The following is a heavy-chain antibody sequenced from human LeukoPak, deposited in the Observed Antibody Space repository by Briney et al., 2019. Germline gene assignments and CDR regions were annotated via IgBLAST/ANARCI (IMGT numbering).Heavy chain of an antibody. CDR2: MNPNSGNT. CDR3: ARGRPDPGGSGWYMGTYYYYMDV. D-gene: IGHD6-19*01. J-gene: IGHJ6*03. Sequence: ASVKVSCKASGYTFTSYDINWVRQATGQGLEWMGWMNPNSGNTGYAQKFQGRVTMTRNTSISTAYMELSSLRSEDTAVYYCARGRPDPGGSGWYMGTYYYYMDVWGKGTTVTVSS. V-gene: IGHV1-8*01. CDR1: GYTFTSYD.